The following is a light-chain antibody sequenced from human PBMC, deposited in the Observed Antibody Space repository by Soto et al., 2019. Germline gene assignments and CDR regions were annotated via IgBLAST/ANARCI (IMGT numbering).Light chain of an antibody. CDR3: QQYGTSEII. J-gene: IGKJ5*01. CDR2: DTS. CDR1: QTLSNSF. Sequence: ESVFTQSPVTLSLSPGERATLSCRASQTLSNSFIAWYQQKPGQAPRLLIYDTSSRATGVPDRYSASGSGTDFTLTISRLEPEDFAVFLCQQYGTSEIIFGQGTRLAI. V-gene: IGKV3-20*01.